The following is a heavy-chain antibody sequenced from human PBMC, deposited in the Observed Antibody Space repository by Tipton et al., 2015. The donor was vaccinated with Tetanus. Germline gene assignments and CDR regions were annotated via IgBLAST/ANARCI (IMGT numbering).Heavy chain of an antibody. CDR3: ARSSIAGRWFDP. CDR1: GYTFTSYY. V-gene: IGHV1-46*01. D-gene: IGHD6-6*01. CDR2: INPSGGST. Sequence: QLVQSGAEVKKPGASVKVSCKASGYTFTSYYMHWVRQAPGQGLEWMGIINPSGGSTSYAQKFQGRVTMTRDTSTSTVYMELGSLRSEDTAVYYCARSSIAGRWFDPWAREPWSPSPQ. J-gene: IGHJ5*02.